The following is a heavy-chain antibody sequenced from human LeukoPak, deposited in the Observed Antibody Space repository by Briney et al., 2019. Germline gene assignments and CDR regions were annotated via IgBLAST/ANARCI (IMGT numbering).Heavy chain of an antibody. V-gene: IGHV4-59*01. Sequence: SETLSLTCSVSGGSMTSYYWSWIRQPPGKGLEWIGYIYHSGTSNYNPSLQSRVAMSVDTSKNQISLKVRSVTSADTAVYYCARVNSSGWGSYYYYYMDVWGKGTTVTISS. CDR3: ARVNSSGWGSYYYYYMDV. CDR1: GGSMTSYY. D-gene: IGHD6-19*01. J-gene: IGHJ6*03. CDR2: IYHSGTS.